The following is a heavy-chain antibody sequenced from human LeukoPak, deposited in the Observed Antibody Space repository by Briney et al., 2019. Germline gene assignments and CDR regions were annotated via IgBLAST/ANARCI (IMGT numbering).Heavy chain of an antibody. CDR3: AREGSSSWYFDY. V-gene: IGHV1-69*04. Sequence: SVKVSCKASGGTFSSYAISWVRQAPGQGLEWMGRIIPILGIANYAQKFQGRVTITADKSTSTACMELSSLRSEDTAVYYCAREGSSSWYFDYWGQGTLVTVSS. J-gene: IGHJ4*02. D-gene: IGHD6-13*01. CDR2: IIPILGIA. CDR1: GGTFSSYA.